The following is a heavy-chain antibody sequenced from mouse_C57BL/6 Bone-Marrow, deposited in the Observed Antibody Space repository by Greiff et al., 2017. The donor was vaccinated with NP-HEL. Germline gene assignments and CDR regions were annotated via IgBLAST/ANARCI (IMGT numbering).Heavy chain of an antibody. Sequence: QVQLKESGPELVKPGASVKISCKASGYAFSSSWMNWVKQRPGKGLEWIGRIYPGDGDTNYNGKFKGKATLTADKSSSTADMQLSSLTSEDSAVYFCARRDSDWYFDVWGTGTTVTVSS. CDR2: IYPGDGDT. J-gene: IGHJ1*03. CDR1: GYAFSSSW. V-gene: IGHV1-82*01. CDR3: ARRDSDWYFDV.